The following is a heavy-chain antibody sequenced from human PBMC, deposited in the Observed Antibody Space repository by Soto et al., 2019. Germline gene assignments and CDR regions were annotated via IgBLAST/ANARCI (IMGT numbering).Heavy chain of an antibody. J-gene: IGHJ6*02. CDR3: ARDYGSFTYYFYGMDV. V-gene: IGHV3-30-3*01. Sequence: QVHLVESGGGVVQPGRSLRLSCAASGFTSRSFTMHWAGQPPGKGLECVAIISYDGNKKYYADSVKGRFTISRDNSKNTLFLQMDSLRTEDTAVYYCARDYGSFTYYFYGMDVWGQGTTVTVSS. D-gene: IGHD3-10*01. CDR2: ISYDGNKK. CDR1: GFTSRSFT.